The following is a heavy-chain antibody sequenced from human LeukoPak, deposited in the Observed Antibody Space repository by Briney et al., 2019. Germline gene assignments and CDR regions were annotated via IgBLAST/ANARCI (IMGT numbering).Heavy chain of an antibody. Sequence: PSETLSLTRVVYGGSFSGYYWSWIRQPPGKGLEWIGEINQSGSTNYNPSLKSRVTISVDTSKNQFSLRVSSVTAADTAVYYCARLYGSGSYYRHWGQGTLVTVSS. CDR3: ARLYGSGSYYRH. CDR1: GGSFSGYY. CDR2: INQSGST. V-gene: IGHV4-34*01. J-gene: IGHJ4*02. D-gene: IGHD3-10*01.